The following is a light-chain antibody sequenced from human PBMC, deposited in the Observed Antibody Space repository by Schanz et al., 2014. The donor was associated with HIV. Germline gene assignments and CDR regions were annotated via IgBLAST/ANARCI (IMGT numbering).Light chain of an antibody. Sequence: QSALTQPASVSGTPGQSITISCTGTSFDVGSSEFVSWSRLSQGEAPKLLIYEGARRPSGVSNRFSGSKSGNTASLSIVGLQAEDEADYFCCSYVHSTRSVVFGGGTKLTVL. CDR3: CSYVHSTRSVV. CDR1: SFDVGSSEF. J-gene: IGLJ2*01. CDR2: EGA. V-gene: IGLV2-23*01.